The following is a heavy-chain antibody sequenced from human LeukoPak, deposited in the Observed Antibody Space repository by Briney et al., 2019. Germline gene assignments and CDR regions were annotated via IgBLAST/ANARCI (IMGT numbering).Heavy chain of an antibody. CDR3: AKDHAPIYYYDGSGYYYGLWVY. J-gene: IGHJ4*02. Sequence: PGGSLRLSCAASGFTVSSNYMSWVRQAPGKGLEWVSVIYSGGSTYYADSVKGRFTISRDNSKNTLYLQMNSLRAEDTAVYYCAKDHAPIYYYDGSGYYYGLWVYWGQGTLVTVSS. CDR1: GFTVSSNY. V-gene: IGHV3-66*01. D-gene: IGHD3-22*01. CDR2: IYSGGST.